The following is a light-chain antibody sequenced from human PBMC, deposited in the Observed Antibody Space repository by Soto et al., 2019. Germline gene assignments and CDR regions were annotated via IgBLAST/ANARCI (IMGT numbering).Light chain of an antibody. V-gene: IGKV3-20*01. CDR2: GAS. J-gene: IGKJ1*01. CDR3: QQYGSSWWT. Sequence: EIVLTQPPGTLSLSPGETATLSCRASQSVSSSYLAWYQQKPGQAPRLLIYGASSRATGIPDRFSGSGSGTDFTLTISRLEPEDFAVYYCQQYGSSWWTFGQGTKVDIK. CDR1: QSVSSSY.